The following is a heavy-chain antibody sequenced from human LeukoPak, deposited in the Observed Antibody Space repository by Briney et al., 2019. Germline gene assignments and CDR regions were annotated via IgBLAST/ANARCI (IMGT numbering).Heavy chain of an antibody. CDR2: INTDTGNP. CDR1: GYTFTSYG. D-gene: IGHD1-26*01. V-gene: IGHV7-4-1*02. Sequence: SVKVSCKASGYTFTSYGMHWVRQAPGQGLEWMGWINTDTGNPTYAQGFAGRFVFSLDTSVSTAYLQISSPKAEDTAVYYCARGSVGGLDYWGQGTLVTVSS. CDR3: ARGSVGGLDY. J-gene: IGHJ4*02.